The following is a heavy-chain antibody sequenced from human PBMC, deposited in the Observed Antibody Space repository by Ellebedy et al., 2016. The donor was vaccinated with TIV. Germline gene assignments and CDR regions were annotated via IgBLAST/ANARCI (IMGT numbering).Heavy chain of an antibody. CDR3: AIPRYNWNYWVKNNWFDP. V-gene: IGHV1-69*13. J-gene: IGHJ5*02. CDR1: GGTFSSYA. Sequence: SVKVSCXASGGTFSSYAISWVRQAPGQGLEWMGGIIPIFGTANYAQKFQGRVTITADESTSTAYMELSSLRSEDTAVYYCAIPRYNWNYWVKNNWFDPWGQGTLVTVSS. D-gene: IGHD1-7*01. CDR2: IIPIFGTA.